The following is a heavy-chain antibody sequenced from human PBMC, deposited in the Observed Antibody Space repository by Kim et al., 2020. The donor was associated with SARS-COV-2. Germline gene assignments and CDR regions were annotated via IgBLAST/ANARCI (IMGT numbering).Heavy chain of an antibody. Sequence: GESLKIPCKGYGYSFSDYWIGWVRQMPGSGLEWIGIIYPGDDDTRYSPSFQGQVTISADTSISTAYLQWSSLKASDTAMYYCARTLSHYDFWSAYYKADGFDIGGPGTMVTVSS. D-gene: IGHD3-3*01. CDR3: ARTLSHYDFWSAYYKADGFDI. V-gene: IGHV5-51*01. CDR2: IYPGDDDT. J-gene: IGHJ3*02. CDR1: GYSFSDYW.